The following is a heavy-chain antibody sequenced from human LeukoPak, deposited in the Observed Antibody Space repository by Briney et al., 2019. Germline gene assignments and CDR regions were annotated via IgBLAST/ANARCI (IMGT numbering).Heavy chain of an antibody. CDR2: ISWNSGSI. V-gene: IGHV3-9*01. CDR1: GFTFDDYA. J-gene: IGHJ5*02. D-gene: IGHD2-2*01. Sequence: GRSLRLCCAASGFTFDDYAMHWVRQASGKGLEWVSGISWNSGSIGYADSVKGRFTISRDNAKNSLYLQMNSLRAEDTALYYCAKGRDKYQLLSKNWFDPWGQGTLVTVSS. CDR3: AKGRDKYQLLSKNWFDP.